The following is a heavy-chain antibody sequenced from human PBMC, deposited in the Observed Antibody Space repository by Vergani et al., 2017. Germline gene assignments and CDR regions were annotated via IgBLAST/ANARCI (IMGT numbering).Heavy chain of an antibody. D-gene: IGHD4-11*01. J-gene: IGHJ6*03. CDR3: ARVNTETNGHLYYYYYMDV. Sequence: QVQLQQWGGGLLKPSETLSLTCVVNGGSFTSYHWTWIRQSPGEGLDWVGDIDHTGRPDYNPSLKRLLTMSVDKSRNHFSLALNSVTATDTAIYFCARVNTETNGHLYYYYYMDVWGQGTAVTVS. CDR2: IDHTGRP. CDR1: GGSFTSYH. V-gene: IGHV4-34*01.